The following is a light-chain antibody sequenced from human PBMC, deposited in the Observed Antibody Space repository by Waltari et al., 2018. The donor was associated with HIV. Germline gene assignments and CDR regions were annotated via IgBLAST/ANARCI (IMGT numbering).Light chain of an antibody. Sequence: DIVMTQSPESLAVSLGERATINCKASQEILCTSGNKYCVAWYQQRPGHAPNLLIYWASTRESGVPERFSGSGSGTEFTLTISSLQAEDVAVYYCQQYYDVPYTFGQGTKLEIK. CDR2: WAS. CDR1: QEILCTSGNKYC. J-gene: IGKJ2*01. CDR3: QQYYDVPYT. V-gene: IGKV4-1*01.